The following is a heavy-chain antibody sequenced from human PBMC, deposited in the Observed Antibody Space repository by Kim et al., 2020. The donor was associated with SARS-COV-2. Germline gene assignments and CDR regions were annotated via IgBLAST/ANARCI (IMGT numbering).Heavy chain of an antibody. CDR1: GFTFSNYA. V-gene: IGHV3-23*01. D-gene: IGHD6-13*01. CDR3: AKGGSWCDY. J-gene: IGHJ4*02. CDR2: ISSTGGDT. Sequence: GGSLRLSCVASGFTFSNYAMTWVRQTLEKGLEWVSAISSTGGDTFYADSVKGRFTVSRDNSRNTLYLQMNSLTAEDTALYYCAKGGSWCDYWGQGTLVTV.